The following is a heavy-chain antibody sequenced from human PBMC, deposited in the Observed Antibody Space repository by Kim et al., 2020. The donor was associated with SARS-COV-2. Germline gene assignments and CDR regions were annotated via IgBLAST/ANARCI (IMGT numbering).Heavy chain of an antibody. CDR3: ARLGGATHLFALDPGFWFDY. CDR1: GYSFTSYW. Sequence: GESLKISCKGSGYSFTSYWIGWVRQMPGKGLEWMGIIYPGDSDTRYSPSFQGQVTISADKSISTAYLQWSSLKASDTAMYYCARLGGATHLFALDPGFWFDYWGQGTLVTVSS. CDR2: IYPGDSDT. J-gene: IGHJ4*02. V-gene: IGHV5-51*01. D-gene: IGHD1-26*01.